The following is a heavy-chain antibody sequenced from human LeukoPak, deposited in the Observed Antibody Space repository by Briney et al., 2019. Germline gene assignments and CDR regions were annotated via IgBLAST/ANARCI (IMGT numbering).Heavy chain of an antibody. Sequence: ASVKVSCKASGYTFTGYYMHWVRQAPGQGLEWMGWINPNSGGTNYAQKFQGRVTMTRDTSISTAYMELSSLRSEDTAVYYCARGASRQWLTLDAFDIWGQGTMVTVSS. D-gene: IGHD6-19*01. CDR3: ARGASRQWLTLDAFDI. CDR1: GYTFTGYY. CDR2: INPNSGGT. V-gene: IGHV1-2*02. J-gene: IGHJ3*02.